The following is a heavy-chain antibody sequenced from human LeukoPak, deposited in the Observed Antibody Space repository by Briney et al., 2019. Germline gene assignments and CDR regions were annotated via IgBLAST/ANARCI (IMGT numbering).Heavy chain of an antibody. J-gene: IGHJ4*02. V-gene: IGHV3-72*01. CDR2: IKSKPDSYIT. Sequence: TGGSLRLSCVGSGLTLSAYYMNWVRQAPGKGLEWVGRIKSKPDSYITEYAASVRGRFTISRDDSENSLYLQMNSLKTEDTAVYYCATEGYSSGPGLEYWGQGTLVTVSS. CDR3: ATEGYSSGPGLEY. D-gene: IGHD6-19*01. CDR1: GLTLSAYY.